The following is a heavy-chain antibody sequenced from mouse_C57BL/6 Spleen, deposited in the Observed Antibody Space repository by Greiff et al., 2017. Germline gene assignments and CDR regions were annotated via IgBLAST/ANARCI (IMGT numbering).Heavy chain of an antibody. V-gene: IGHV5-9-1*02. CDR3: TRGGPRPYFDY. J-gene: IGHJ2*01. CDR2: ISRGGDYI. Sequence: EVMLVESGEGLVKPGGSLKLSCAASGFTFSSYAMSWVRQTPEKRLEWVAYISRGGDYIYYADTVKGRFTISRDNARKTLYLQMSSLKAEDTAMYDCTRGGPRPYFDYWGQGTTLTVSS. CDR1: GFTFSSYA.